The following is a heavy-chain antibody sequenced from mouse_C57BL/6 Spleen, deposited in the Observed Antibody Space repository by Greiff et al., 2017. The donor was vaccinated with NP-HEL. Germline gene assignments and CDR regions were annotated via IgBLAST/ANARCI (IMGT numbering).Heavy chain of an antibody. CDR3: APRGHYDAMDY. J-gene: IGHJ4*01. Sequence: QVQLQQPGAELVRPGSSVKLSCKASGYTFTSYWMDWVKQRPGQGLEWIGNIYPSDSETHYNQKFKDKATLTVDKSSSTAYMQLSSLTSEDSAVYYCAPRGHYDAMDYWGQGTSVTVSS. D-gene: IGHD2-4*01. CDR2: IYPSDSET. CDR1: GYTFTSYW. V-gene: IGHV1-61*01.